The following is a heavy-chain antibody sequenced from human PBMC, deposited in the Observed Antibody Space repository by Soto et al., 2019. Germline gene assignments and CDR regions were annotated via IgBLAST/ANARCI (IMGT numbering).Heavy chain of an antibody. CDR3: ARDDRSWYQGIFDY. V-gene: IGHV3-33*01. CDR1: GFTFSSYG. Sequence: VGSLRLSCAASGFTFSSYGMHWVRQAPGKGLEWVAVIWYDGSNKYYADSVKGRFTISRDNSKNTLYLQMNSLRAEDTAVYYCARDDRSWYQGIFDYCGQGTLVTVSS. D-gene: IGHD6-13*01. J-gene: IGHJ4*02. CDR2: IWYDGSNK.